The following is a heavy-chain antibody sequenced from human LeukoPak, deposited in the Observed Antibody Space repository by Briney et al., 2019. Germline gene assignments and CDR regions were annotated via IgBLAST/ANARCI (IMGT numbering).Heavy chain of an antibody. CDR2: ISAYNGNT. CDR3: ARADDYVRRGNDY. Sequence: EASVKVSCKASGGTFISYAISWVRQAPGQGLEWMGWISAYNGNTNYAQKLQGRVTMTTDTSTSTAYMELRSLRSDDTAVYYCARADDYVRRGNDYWGQGTLVTVSS. V-gene: IGHV1-18*01. D-gene: IGHD3-16*01. CDR1: GGTFISYA. J-gene: IGHJ4*02.